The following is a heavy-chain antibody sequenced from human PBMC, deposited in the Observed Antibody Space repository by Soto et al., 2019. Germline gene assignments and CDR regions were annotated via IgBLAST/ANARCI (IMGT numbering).Heavy chain of an antibody. CDR2: MNAGNGNT. V-gene: IGHV1-3*05. J-gene: IGHJ4*02. CDR1: GYTFTSYA. CDR3: ARVTGWYFPDY. Sequence: QVQLVQSGAEEKKPGASVKVSCKASGYTFTSYAMHWVRQAPGQRLEWMGWMNAGNGNTKYSQKFQGRVTITRDTSASTAYMELSSLRSEDTAVYYCARVTGWYFPDYWGQGTLVTVSS. D-gene: IGHD6-19*01.